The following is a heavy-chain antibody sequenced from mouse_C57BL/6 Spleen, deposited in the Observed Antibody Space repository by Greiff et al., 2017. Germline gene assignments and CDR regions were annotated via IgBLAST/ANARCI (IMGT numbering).Heavy chain of an antibody. CDR3: SRGVYGNYDYAMGY. CDR2: INYDGSST. J-gene: IGHJ4*01. Sequence: EVMLVESEGGLVQPGSSMKLSCTASGFTFSDYYMAWVRPVPEKGLEWVANINYDGSSTYYLDSLKSRFIISRDNAKNILYLQMSSLKFEDPATYYCSRGVYGNYDYAMGYRGQGTSVTVSS. CDR1: GFTFSDYY. V-gene: IGHV5-16*01. D-gene: IGHD2-1*01.